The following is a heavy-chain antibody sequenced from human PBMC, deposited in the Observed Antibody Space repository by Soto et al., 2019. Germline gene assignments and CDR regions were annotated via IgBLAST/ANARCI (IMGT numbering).Heavy chain of an antibody. CDR1: GYTFTSYY. Sequence: QVQLVQSGAEVKKPGASVKVSCKASGYTFTSYYMHWVRQAPGQGLEWMGIINPSGGSTSYAQKFQGRVTMTRDTSTSTVYMELSSLRSEDTAVYYCARGGITIFGVVILDDAFDIWGQGTMVTVSS. V-gene: IGHV1-46*01. CDR3: ARGGITIFGVVILDDAFDI. CDR2: INPSGGST. D-gene: IGHD3-3*01. J-gene: IGHJ3*02.